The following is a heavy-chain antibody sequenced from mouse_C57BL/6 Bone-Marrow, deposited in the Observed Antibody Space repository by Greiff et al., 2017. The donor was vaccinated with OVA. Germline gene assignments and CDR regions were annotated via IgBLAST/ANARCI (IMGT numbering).Heavy chain of an antibody. J-gene: IGHJ1*03. CDR1: GFTFTDYY. V-gene: IGHV7-3*01. CDR3: ARHYYGSSYVWYFDV. CDR2: IRNKANGYTT. D-gene: IGHD1-1*01. Sequence: EVNLVESGGGLVQPGGSLSLSCAASGFTFTDYYMSWVRQPPGKALEWLGFIRNKANGYTTEYSASVKGRFTISRDNSQSILYLQMNALRAEDSATYYCARHYYGSSYVWYFDVWGTGTTVTVSS.